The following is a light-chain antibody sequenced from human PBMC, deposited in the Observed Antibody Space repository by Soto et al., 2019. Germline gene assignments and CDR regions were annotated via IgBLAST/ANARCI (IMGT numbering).Light chain of an antibody. Sequence: EIVMTQSPATLSVYPGETVTLSCRASQSVNSNLAWYQQKPGQAPRLLIYHASTRATGIPARFSGSGSGTEFTLTISSLQSEDFAIFYCQQFNNWPPITFGGGTKVEIK. V-gene: IGKV3D-15*01. CDR2: HAS. CDR3: QQFNNWPPIT. J-gene: IGKJ4*01. CDR1: QSVNSN.